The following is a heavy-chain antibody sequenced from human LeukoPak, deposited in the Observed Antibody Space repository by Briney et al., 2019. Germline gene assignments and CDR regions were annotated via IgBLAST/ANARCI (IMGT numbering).Heavy chain of an antibody. V-gene: IGHV3-53*01. D-gene: IGHD6-13*01. J-gene: IGHJ4*02. CDR2: IYTGGST. Sequence: GGSLRLSCAASGFTVSSNYMSWVRQAPGKELEWVSVIYTGGSTNYADYVKDRFTISRDNSNNTLHLQLTNMRAADTAVYYCWRADPGYSSSWVDWGQGNLVTVSS. CDR1: GFTVSSNY. CDR3: WRADPGYSSSWVD.